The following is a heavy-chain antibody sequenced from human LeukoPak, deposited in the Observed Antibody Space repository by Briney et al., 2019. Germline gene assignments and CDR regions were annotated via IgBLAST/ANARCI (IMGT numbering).Heavy chain of an antibody. CDR1: GFTFSSYA. J-gene: IGHJ4*02. V-gene: IGHV3-23*01. D-gene: IGHD6-13*01. Sequence: GGSPRLSCAASGFTFSSYAMNWVRQAPGKGLEWVSVISGSGVNTDYADSVKGRFTISRDNSKNTLFLQMNSLRADDTAVYYCAKSFGPVIAAAGTGADWGQGTLVTVSS. CDR3: AKSFGPVIAAAGTGAD. CDR2: ISGSGVNT.